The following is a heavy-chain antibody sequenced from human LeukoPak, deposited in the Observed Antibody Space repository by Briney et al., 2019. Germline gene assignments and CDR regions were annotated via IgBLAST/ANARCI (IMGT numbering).Heavy chain of an antibody. CDR3: ATGDDYGDYVDY. V-gene: IGHV4-61*02. CDR2: IYTSGST. Sequence: PSETLSLTCTVSGGSISSGSYYWSWLRQPAGTGLEWIGRIYTSGSTNYNPSLKSRVTISVDTSKNQFSLKLSSVTAADTAVYYCATGDDYGDYVDYWGQGTLVTVSS. D-gene: IGHD4-17*01. J-gene: IGHJ4*02. CDR1: GGSISSGSYY.